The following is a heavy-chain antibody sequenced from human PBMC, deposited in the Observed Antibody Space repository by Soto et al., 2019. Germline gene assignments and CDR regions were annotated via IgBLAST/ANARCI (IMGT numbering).Heavy chain of an antibody. D-gene: IGHD3-10*01. Sequence: SETLSLTCTVSGGSISSYYWSWIRQPPGKGLEWIGYIYYSGSTNYNPSLKSRVTISVDTSKNQFSLKLSSVTAADTAVYYCARAADSYYYGSGSESHFDYWGQGTLVTVSS. V-gene: IGHV4-59*01. J-gene: IGHJ4*02. CDR3: ARAADSYYYGSGSESHFDY. CDR1: GGSISSYY. CDR2: IYYSGST.